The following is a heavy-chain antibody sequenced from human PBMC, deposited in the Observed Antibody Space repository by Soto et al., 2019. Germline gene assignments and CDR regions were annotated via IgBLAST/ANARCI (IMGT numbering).Heavy chain of an antibody. J-gene: IGHJ6*02. CDR1: GFTFSSYA. CDR2: ISGSGGST. V-gene: IGHV3-23*01. CDR3: AKSGRGIFGVVLGMDV. D-gene: IGHD3-3*01. Sequence: SLRLSCAASGFTFSSYAMSWVRQAPGKGLEWVSAISGSGGSTYYADSVKGRFTISRDNSKNTLYLQMNSLRAEDTAVYYCAKSGRGIFGVVLGMDVWGQGTTVTVSS.